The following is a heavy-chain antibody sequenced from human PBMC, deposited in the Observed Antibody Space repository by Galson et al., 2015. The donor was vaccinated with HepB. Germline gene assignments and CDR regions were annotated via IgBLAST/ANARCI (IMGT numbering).Heavy chain of an antibody. J-gene: IGHJ4*02. CDR2: ISYDGSKK. Sequence: SLRLSCAGSGFTFDTYGVHWVRQAPGKGLEWVAVISYDGSKKYYADSVKGRFTISRDNSENTLYLQMHSLRTDDTAFYYCAKQGEGWELPTDSWGQGTLVTVSS. V-gene: IGHV3-30*18. CDR1: GFTFDTYG. CDR3: AKQGEGWELPTDS. D-gene: IGHD1-26*01.